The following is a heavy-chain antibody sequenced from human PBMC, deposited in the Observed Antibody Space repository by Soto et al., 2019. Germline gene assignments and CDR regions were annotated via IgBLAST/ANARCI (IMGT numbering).Heavy chain of an antibody. D-gene: IGHD1-7*01. CDR1: GFTFSSYS. CDR2: ISSSSSTI. Sequence: GGSLRLSCAASGFTFSSYSMNWVRQAPGKGLEWVSYISSSSSTIYYADSVKGRFTISRDNAKNSLYLQMNSLRAEDTAVYYCAVGLLRRTISGWGQGTLVTVSS. CDR3: AVGLLRRTISG. J-gene: IGHJ4*02. V-gene: IGHV3-48*01.